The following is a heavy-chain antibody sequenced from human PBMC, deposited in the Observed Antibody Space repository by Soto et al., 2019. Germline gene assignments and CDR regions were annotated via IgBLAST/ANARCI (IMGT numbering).Heavy chain of an antibody. D-gene: IGHD6-13*01. J-gene: IGHJ4*02. CDR3: ARSSIAAAEVFDY. CDR1: GGSISSYY. V-gene: IGHV4-59*01. CDR2: IYYSGST. Sequence: SETLSLTCTVSGGSISSYYWSWIRQPPGRGLEWIGYIYYSGSTNYNPSLKSRVTISVDTSKNQFSLKLSSVTAADTAVYYCARSSIAAAEVFDYWGQGALVTVSS.